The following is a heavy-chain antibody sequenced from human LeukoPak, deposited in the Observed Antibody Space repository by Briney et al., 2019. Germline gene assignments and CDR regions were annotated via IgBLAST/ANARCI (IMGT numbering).Heavy chain of an antibody. V-gene: IGHV3-7*01. D-gene: IGHD6-19*01. CDR1: GFTFSSYE. Sequence: GGSLRLSCAASGFTFSSYEMNWVRQAPGKGLEWVANIKQDGSEKYYVDSVKGRFTISRDNAKNSLYLQMNTLRAEDTAVYYCARFEAVAGDFDYWGQGTLVTVSS. J-gene: IGHJ4*02. CDR2: IKQDGSEK. CDR3: ARFEAVAGDFDY.